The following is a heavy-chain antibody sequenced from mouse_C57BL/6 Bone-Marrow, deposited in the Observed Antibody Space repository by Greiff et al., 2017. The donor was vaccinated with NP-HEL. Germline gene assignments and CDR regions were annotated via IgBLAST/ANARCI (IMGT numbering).Heavy chain of an antibody. CDR2: IYPRSGNT. CDR1: GYTFTSYG. D-gene: IGHD2-3*01. J-gene: IGHJ2*01. CDR3: ARCTDGYYEGY. V-gene: IGHV1-81*01. Sequence: VKLVESGAELARPGASVKLSCKASGYTFTSYGISWVKQRTGQGLEWIGEIYPRSGNTYYNEKFKGKATLTADKSSSTAYMELRSLTSEDSAVYFCARCTDGYYEGYWGQGTTLTVSS.